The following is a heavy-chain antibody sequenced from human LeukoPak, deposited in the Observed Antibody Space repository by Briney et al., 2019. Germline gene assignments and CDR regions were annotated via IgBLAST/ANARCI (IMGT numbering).Heavy chain of an antibody. V-gene: IGHV3-30*04. Sequence: QSGGSLRLSCAASGFTFSSYAMHWVRQAPGKGLEWVAVISHDGGNKYYADSVKDRFTISRDNSKNTLYLHMNGLRTEDTAVYYCAQRGGLDYWGQGTLVTVSS. CDR1: GFTFSSYA. CDR3: AQRGGLDY. D-gene: IGHD3-16*01. J-gene: IGHJ4*02. CDR2: ISHDGGNK.